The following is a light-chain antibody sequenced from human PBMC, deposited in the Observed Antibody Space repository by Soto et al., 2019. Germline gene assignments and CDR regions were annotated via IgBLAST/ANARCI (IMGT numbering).Light chain of an antibody. J-gene: IGLJ3*02. CDR3: SSYTTSSTWV. V-gene: IGLV2-14*01. CDR1: SSNFVSNS. Sequence: QSVLTQSPSASGTPGQRVTISCSASSSNFVSNSVSWYQHVPGTAPKLMIYGVSNRPSGVSNRFSGSKSGNTASLSISGLQAEDEADYYCSSYTTSSTWVFGGGTKVTVL. CDR2: GVS.